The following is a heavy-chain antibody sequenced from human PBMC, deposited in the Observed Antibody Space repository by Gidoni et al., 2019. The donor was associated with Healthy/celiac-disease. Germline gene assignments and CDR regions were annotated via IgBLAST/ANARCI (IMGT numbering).Heavy chain of an antibody. CDR2: IIPIFGTA. CDR3: ARDPRRDGYGRREDAFDI. D-gene: IGHD5-12*01. J-gene: IGHJ3*02. CDR1: GGTFSSYA. Sequence: QVQLVQSGAEVKKPGSSVKVSCQASGGTFSSYAISWVRQAPGQGLEWMGGIIPIFGTANYAQKFQGRVTITADESTSTAYMELSSLRSEDTAVYYCARDPRRDGYGRREDAFDIWGQGTMVTVSS. V-gene: IGHV1-69*01.